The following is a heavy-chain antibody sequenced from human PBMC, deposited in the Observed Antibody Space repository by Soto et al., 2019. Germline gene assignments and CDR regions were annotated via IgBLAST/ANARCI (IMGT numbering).Heavy chain of an antibody. V-gene: IGHV3-30*18. CDR3: ANDGGTFYYYYGMDV. J-gene: IGHJ6*02. CDR2: ISYDGSNK. Sequence: GGSLRLSCAASGFTFSSYGMHWVRQAPGKGLEWVAVISYDGSNKYYADSVEGRFTISRDNSKNTLYLQMNSLRAEDTAVYYCANDGGTFYYYYGMDVWGQGTTVTVSS. CDR1: GFTFSSYG.